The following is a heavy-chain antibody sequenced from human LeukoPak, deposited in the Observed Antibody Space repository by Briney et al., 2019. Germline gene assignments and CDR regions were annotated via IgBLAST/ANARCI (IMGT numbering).Heavy chain of an antibody. J-gene: IGHJ3*02. D-gene: IGHD3-16*01. CDR1: GGTFSSYA. CDR3: AREVGGSAFDI. CDR2: IIPILGIA. V-gene: IGHV1-69*04. Sequence: SVKVSCKASGGTFSSYAISWVRQAPGQGLEWMGRIIPILGIANYAQKFQGRVTITADKSTSTAYMELSSLRAEDTAVYYCAREVGGSAFDIWGQGTMVTVSS.